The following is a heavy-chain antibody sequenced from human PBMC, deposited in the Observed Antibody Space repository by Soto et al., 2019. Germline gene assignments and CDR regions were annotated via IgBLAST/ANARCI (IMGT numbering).Heavy chain of an antibody. D-gene: IGHD6-19*01. CDR1: GFTFSSYG. CDR3: ARGSRAVAAYFDI. CDR2: IWYDGSNK. V-gene: IGHV3-33*01. J-gene: IGHJ3*02. Sequence: GGSLRLSCAASGFTFSSYGMHWVRQAPGKGLEWVAVIWYDGSNKYYADSVKGRFTISRDNSKNTLYLQMNSLRAEDTAVYYCARGSRAVAAYFDIWGQGTMVTV.